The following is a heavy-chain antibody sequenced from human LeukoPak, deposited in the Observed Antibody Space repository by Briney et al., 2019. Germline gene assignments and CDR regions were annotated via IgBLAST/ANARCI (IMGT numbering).Heavy chain of an antibody. J-gene: IGHJ4*02. V-gene: IGHV5-51*01. CDR1: GYSFTSYW. Sequence: GASLQISCKGSGYSFTSYWVGWVRQLPGKGLEWMGIIDPGDSDTRYSPSFQGQVTISADKSISTAYLQWSSLKASDTAMYYCARHVDLITASFLHWGQGTLVTVSS. CDR3: ARHVDLITASFLH. D-gene: IGHD3-16*01. CDR2: IDPGDSDT.